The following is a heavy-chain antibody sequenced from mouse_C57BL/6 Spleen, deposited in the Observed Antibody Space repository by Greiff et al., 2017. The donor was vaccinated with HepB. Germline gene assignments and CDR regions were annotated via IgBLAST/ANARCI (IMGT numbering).Heavy chain of an antibody. CDR3: ARLLRGYYFDY. CDR1: GFTFSSYA. CDR2: ISDGGSYT. D-gene: IGHD1-1*01. J-gene: IGHJ2*01. Sequence: EVKVVESGGGLVKPGGSLKLSCAASGFTFSSYAMSWVRQTPEKRLEWVATISDGGSYTYYPDNVKGRFTISRDNAKNNLYLQMSHLKSEDTAMYYCARLLRGYYFDYWGQGTTLTVSS. V-gene: IGHV5-4*03.